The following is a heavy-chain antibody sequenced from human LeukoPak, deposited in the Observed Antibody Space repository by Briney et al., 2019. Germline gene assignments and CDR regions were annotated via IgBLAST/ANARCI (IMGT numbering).Heavy chain of an antibody. CDR3: ASGSGWYPKYYFDY. V-gene: IGHV3-23*01. J-gene: IGHJ4*02. CDR1: GXTFSSYA. D-gene: IGHD6-19*01. Sequence: GGSLRLSCAASGXTFSSYAMSWVRQVPGKGLEWVSDISGSGGTTSYGDSVKGRFTISRDNAKNSLYLQMNSLRAEDTAVYYCASGSGWYPKYYFDYWGQGTLVTVSS. CDR2: ISGSGGTT.